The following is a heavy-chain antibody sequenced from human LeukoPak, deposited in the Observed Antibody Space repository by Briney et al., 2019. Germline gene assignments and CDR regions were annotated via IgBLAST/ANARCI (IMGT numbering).Heavy chain of an antibody. J-gene: IGHJ4*02. Sequence: PSETLSLTCAVSGGSISSGGYSWSLIRQPPGKGLEWIGYIYHSGSTYYNPSLKSRVTMPVDTSKNQFSLKLSSVTAADTAIYYCARGLTYTAPFFDYWGQGTLVSVSS. V-gene: IGHV4-30-2*01. CDR1: GGSISSGGYS. D-gene: IGHD2-2*02. CDR3: ARGLTYTAPFFDY. CDR2: IYHSGST.